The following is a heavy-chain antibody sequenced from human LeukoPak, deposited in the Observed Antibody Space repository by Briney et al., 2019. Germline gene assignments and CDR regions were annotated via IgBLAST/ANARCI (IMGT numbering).Heavy chain of an antibody. D-gene: IGHD2-2*01. Sequence: ASVKVSCKASGGTFSSYAVSWVRQAPGQGLEWMGGIIPIFGTANYAQKFQGRVTITADESTSTAYMELSSLRSEDTAVYYCARGSPPPPRYCSSTSCYYYYYMDVWGKGTTVTVSS. CDR1: GGTFSSYA. CDR2: IIPIFGTA. V-gene: IGHV1-69*13. J-gene: IGHJ6*03. CDR3: ARGSPPPPRYCSSTSCYYYYYMDV.